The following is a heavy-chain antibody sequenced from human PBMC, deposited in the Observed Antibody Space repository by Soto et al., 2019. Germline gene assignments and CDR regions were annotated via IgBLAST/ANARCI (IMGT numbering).Heavy chain of an antibody. CDR2: IWYDGSNK. CDR1: GFTFSSYG. CDR3: AKDLPNYYDSSGYYFPDY. Sequence: LGGSLRLSCAASGFTFSSYGMHWVRQAPGKGLEWVAVIWYDGSNKYYADSVKGRFTISRDNSKNTLYLQMNSLRAEDTAVYYCAKDLPNYYDSSGYYFPDYWGQGTLVTXSS. J-gene: IGHJ4*02. V-gene: IGHV3-33*06. D-gene: IGHD3-22*01.